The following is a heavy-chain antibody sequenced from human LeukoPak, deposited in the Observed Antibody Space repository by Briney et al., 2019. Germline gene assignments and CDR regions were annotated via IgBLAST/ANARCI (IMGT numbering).Heavy chain of an antibody. CDR2: IIGSVPST. Sequence: GGSLRLSCAASGFTFANYAMSWVRQTPGKGLEWVSHIIGSVPSTFYAESVKGRFTISRDNSKNTLYLQKNSLRADDTAVYYCAKGGYDYVEVGYFDYWGQGALVTVSS. CDR3: AKGGYDYVEVGYFDY. V-gene: IGHV3-23*01. CDR1: GFTFANYA. J-gene: IGHJ4*02. D-gene: IGHD5-12*01.